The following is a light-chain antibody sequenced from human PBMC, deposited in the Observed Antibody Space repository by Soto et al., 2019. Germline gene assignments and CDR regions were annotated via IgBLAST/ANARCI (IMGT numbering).Light chain of an antibody. V-gene: IGKV3-15*01. CDR2: DAS. CDR3: QHYHGWPIT. J-gene: IGKJ5*01. CDR1: QSVSSH. Sequence: EIVMTQSPATLSVSPGEGATVSCRASQSVSSHLAWYQHKPGQAPRLLFYDASTRATGIPARFSGSGYGTEFTLTSSILQSEDFAVYYCQHYHGWPITFGQGTRLEIK.